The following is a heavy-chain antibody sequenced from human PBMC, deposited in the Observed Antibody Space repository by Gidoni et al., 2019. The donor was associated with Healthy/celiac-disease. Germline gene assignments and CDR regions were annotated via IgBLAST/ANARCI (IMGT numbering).Heavy chain of an antibody. Sequence: EVQLVQSGAEVKQPGESLKISCKGSGYSFTSYWIGWVRQMPGKGLEWMGIIYPGDSDTRYSPSFQGQVTISADKSISTAYLQWSSLKASDTAMYYCARRSGEYYYDSSPLDAFDIWGQGTMVTVSS. V-gene: IGHV5-51*03. J-gene: IGHJ3*02. CDR3: ARRSGEYYYDSSPLDAFDI. D-gene: IGHD3-22*01. CDR1: GYSFTSYW. CDR2: IYPGDSDT.